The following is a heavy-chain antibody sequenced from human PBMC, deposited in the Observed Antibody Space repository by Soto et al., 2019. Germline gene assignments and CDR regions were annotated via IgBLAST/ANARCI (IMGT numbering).Heavy chain of an antibody. CDR2: ISASGYIT. D-gene: IGHD1-20*01. V-gene: IGHV3-23*01. CDR3: AKMCRHAYKPIDY. CDR1: GFTFSDSA. J-gene: IGHJ4*02. Sequence: GWSLRLSGAASGFTFSDSAIGWVRHAPWKGLEWVSSISASGYITYYADSVKGRFTISRDTSKNTLYLQTNSLRAEDTAMYYCAKMCRHAYKPIDYWGKRYLLTVSS.